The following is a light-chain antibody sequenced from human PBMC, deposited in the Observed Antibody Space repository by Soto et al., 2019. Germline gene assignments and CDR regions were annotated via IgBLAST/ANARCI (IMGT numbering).Light chain of an antibody. J-gene: IGLJ1*01. CDR1: SSDVGGYNY. CDR3: SSYAGSSNV. CDR2: EVN. Sequence: QSALTQPPSASGSPGQSVAISCTGTSSDVGGYNYVSWYQQHPGKAPKLMIYEVNKRPSGVPDRFSGSKSGNTASLTVSGLKAEDEADYYCSSYAGSSNVFGTRTKVTV. V-gene: IGLV2-8*01.